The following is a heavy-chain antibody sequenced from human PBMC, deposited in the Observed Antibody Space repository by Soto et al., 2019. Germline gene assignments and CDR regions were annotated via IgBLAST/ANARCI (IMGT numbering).Heavy chain of an antibody. CDR1: GFTFSSYA. Sequence: EVQLLESGGGLVQPGGSLRLSCAASGFTFSSYAMSWVRQAPGKGLVWVSRINSDGSSTSYADSVKGRFTISRDNAKNTLYLQMNSLRAEDTAVYYCSRGKWELLPFDNWGQGTLVTVSS. CDR3: SRGKWELLPFDN. CDR2: INSDGSST. V-gene: IGHV3-74*02. J-gene: IGHJ4*02. D-gene: IGHD1-26*01.